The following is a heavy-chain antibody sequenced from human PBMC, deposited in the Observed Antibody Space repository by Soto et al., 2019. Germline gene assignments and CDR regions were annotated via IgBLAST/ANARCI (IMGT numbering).Heavy chain of an antibody. V-gene: IGHV2-5*02. CDR2: IYWDDDK. J-gene: IGHJ4*02. CDR3: APVVVAAITYCFDS. D-gene: IGHD2-15*01. CDR1: GFSLSTSGVG. Sequence: QITLKESGPTLVKPTQTLTLTCTFSGFSLSTSGVGVGWIRQPPGKALEWLTFIYWDDDKRNSPFLKSRPTITTDTDKNKVVLNKTNMDAVDRAAYDRAPVVVAAITYCFDSWGQGTLVTVSS.